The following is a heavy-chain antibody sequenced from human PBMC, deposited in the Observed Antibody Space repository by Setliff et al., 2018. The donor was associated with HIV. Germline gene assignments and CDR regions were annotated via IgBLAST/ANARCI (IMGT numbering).Heavy chain of an antibody. D-gene: IGHD4-17*01. Sequence: GGSLRLSCEASGFNFDLYGFHWVRQAPGKGLEWVAVVSYDGTYKNYADSVKGRFTISRDTSRSTVYVQMNSLRAEDTAVYFCARDLTTIVTRKVFDIWGQGTKVTVSS. CDR1: GFNFDLYG. J-gene: IGHJ3*01. V-gene: IGHV3-30*04. CDR3: ARDLTTIVTRKVFDI. CDR2: VSYDGTYK.